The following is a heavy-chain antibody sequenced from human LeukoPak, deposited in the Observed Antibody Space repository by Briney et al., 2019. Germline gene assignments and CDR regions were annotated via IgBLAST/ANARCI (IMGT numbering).Heavy chain of an antibody. J-gene: IGHJ6*03. CDR1: GFTFSSYS. CDR2: ISSSSSYV. V-gene: IGHV3-21*01. CDR3: ARDQKGPGIAAAGTPDYYYYYMDV. D-gene: IGHD6-13*01. Sequence: GGSLRLSCAASGFTFSSYSMNWVRQAPGKGLEWVSSISSSSSYVYYADSVEGRFTISRDNAKNSLYLQMNSLRAEDTAVYYCARDQKGPGIAAAGTPDYYYYYMDVWGKGATVTVSS.